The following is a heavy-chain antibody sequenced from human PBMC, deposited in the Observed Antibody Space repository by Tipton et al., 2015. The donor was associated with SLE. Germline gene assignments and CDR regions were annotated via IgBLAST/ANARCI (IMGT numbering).Heavy chain of an antibody. D-gene: IGHD3-3*01. CDR2: IYTSGAT. J-gene: IGHJ5*02. Sequence: GLVKPSETLSLTCAVSGGPVSRDYWSRIRHPAGNGLEWVGRIYTSGATDHNPSLRSRVTVSRDTSKKQLSLKMTSVTAADTAVYYCARDFWSGNSHFFDLWGQGTLVTVSS. CDR1: GGPVSRDY. CDR3: ARDFWSGNSHFFDL. V-gene: IGHV4-4*07.